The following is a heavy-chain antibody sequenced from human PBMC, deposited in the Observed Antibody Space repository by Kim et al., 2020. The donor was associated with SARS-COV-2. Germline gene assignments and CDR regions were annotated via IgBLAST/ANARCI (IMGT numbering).Heavy chain of an antibody. CDR1: GFTFSSYE. CDR2: ISSSGSTI. D-gene: IGHD4-17*01. Sequence: GGSLRLSCAASGFTFSSYEMNWVRQAPGKGLEWVSYISSSGSTIYDTDSVKGRFTISRDNAKNSLYLQMNSLRAEDTAVYYCARTEVTNLDYWGQGILVTVSS. V-gene: IGHV3-48*03. CDR3: ARTEVTNLDY. J-gene: IGHJ4*02.